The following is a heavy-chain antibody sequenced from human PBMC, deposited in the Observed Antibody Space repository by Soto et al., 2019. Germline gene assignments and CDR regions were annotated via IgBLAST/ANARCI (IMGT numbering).Heavy chain of an antibody. CDR1: GYTFTGYY. CDR2: INPNSGGT. J-gene: IGHJ6*02. V-gene: IGHV1-2*04. Sequence: QVQLVQSGAEVKKPGASVKVSCKASGYTFTGYYMHWVRQAPGQGLEWMGWINPNSGGTNYAQKFQGWVTMTRDTSISTAYMDLSRLRSDDTAVYYCARDLWDFTVTTNPYGMDVWGQGTTVTVSS. D-gene: IGHD4-17*01. CDR3: ARDLWDFTVTTNPYGMDV.